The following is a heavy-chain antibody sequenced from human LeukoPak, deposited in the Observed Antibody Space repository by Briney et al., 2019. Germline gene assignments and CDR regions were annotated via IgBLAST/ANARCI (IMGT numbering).Heavy chain of an antibody. J-gene: IGHJ4*02. CDR1: GYTFTSYG. D-gene: IGHD1-26*01. CDR3: ARDLKITVGATTASDY. CDR2: ISAYNGDT. Sequence: ASVKVSCKASGYTFTSYGISWVRQAPGQGLEWMGWISAYNGDTNYAQKFQGRVTMTTDTSTSTGYMELRSLTSDDTAVYYCARDLKITVGATTASDYWGQATLVTVSS. V-gene: IGHV1-18*01.